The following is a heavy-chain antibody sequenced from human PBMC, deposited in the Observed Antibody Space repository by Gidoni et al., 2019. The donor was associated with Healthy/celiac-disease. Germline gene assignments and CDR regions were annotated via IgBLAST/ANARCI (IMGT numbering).Heavy chain of an antibody. J-gene: IGHJ6*02. CDR2: INSDGSST. D-gene: IGHD3-10*01. CDR3: ARVYIEMVRGFEGYYYSMDV. Sequence: EVQLVESGGGLVQPGGSLRLSCAASGFTFSSYCMHWVRQAPGKGLVWVSRINSDGSSTSYADSVKGRFTISRDNAKNTLYLQMNSLRAEDTAVYYCARVYIEMVRGFEGYYYSMDVWGQGTTVTVSS. V-gene: IGHV3-74*01. CDR1: GFTFSSYC.